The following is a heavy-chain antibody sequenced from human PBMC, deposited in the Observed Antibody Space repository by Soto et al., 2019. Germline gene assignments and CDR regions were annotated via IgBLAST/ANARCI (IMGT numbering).Heavy chain of an antibody. CDR3: AREREISYYEILTGSPVYYYYGMDV. D-gene: IGHD3-9*01. CDR1: GYTFTSYG. V-gene: IGHV1-18*01. Sequence: ASVKVSCKASGYTFTSYGISWVRQAPGQGLEWMGWISAYNGNTNYAQKLQGRVTMTTDTSTSTAYMELRSLRSDDTAVYYCAREREISYYEILTGSPVYYYYGMDVWG. J-gene: IGHJ6*02. CDR2: ISAYNGNT.